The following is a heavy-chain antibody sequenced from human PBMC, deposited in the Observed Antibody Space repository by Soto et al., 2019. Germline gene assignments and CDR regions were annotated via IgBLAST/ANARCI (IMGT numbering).Heavy chain of an antibody. J-gene: IGHJ4*02. Sequence: AGGSLRLSCAASGFTFSSYAMSWVRQAPGKGLEWVSAISGSGGSTYYADSVKGRLSISRDNSKNTLYLQMNSLRAEDTAVYYCAKLSSPINDLAAAGPDYWGQGTLVTVPQ. V-gene: IGHV3-23*01. CDR2: ISGSGGST. CDR1: GFTFSSYA. CDR3: AKLSSPINDLAAAGPDY. D-gene: IGHD6-13*01.